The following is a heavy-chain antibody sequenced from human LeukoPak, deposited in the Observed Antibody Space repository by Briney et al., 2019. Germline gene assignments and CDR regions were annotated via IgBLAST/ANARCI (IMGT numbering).Heavy chain of an antibody. D-gene: IGHD3-16*01. CDR3: ARDGGAY. V-gene: IGHV3-48*02. CDR2: ISSSSTI. CDR1: GFTFSSYS. Sequence: GGSLRLSCAASGFTFSSYSMNWVRQAPGKGLEWVSYISSSSTINYADSVKGRFTISRDNAKNSLYLQMNSLRDEDTAVYYCARDGGAYWGQGTLVTVSS. J-gene: IGHJ4*02.